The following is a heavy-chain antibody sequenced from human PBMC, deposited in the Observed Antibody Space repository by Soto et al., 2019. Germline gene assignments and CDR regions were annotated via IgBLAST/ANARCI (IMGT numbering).Heavy chain of an antibody. D-gene: IGHD3-10*01. Sequence: EVQLVESGGGLVQPGESLRLSCAASGFTVSNYHMTWVRQAPGKGLEWVSAVYADGATSHADSVKDRFTVSRDNARNTWNRQRAGRRAEDTAVYSWAGAGGGLDYWGQGTLVTVSS. J-gene: IGHJ4*02. CDR2: VYADGAT. CDR3: AGAGGGLDY. V-gene: IGHV3-66*01. CDR1: GFTVSNYH.